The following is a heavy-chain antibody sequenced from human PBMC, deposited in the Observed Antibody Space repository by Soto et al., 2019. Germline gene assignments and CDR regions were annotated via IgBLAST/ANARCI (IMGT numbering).Heavy chain of an antibody. CDR2: ISPYTGNT. Sequence: QVQLVQSGDEVKKPGASVKVSCKASGYIFVNYGIAWLRQAPGQGLEWMGWISPYTGNTHSATKVQGRLTMTTGTSPSTAYTDLGSLTSEDTAVYYCVMVDNYVTPTPQDVWGQGTTVTVSS. CDR3: VMVDNYVTPTPQDV. V-gene: IGHV1-18*01. CDR1: GYIFVNYG. D-gene: IGHD3-16*01. J-gene: IGHJ6*02.